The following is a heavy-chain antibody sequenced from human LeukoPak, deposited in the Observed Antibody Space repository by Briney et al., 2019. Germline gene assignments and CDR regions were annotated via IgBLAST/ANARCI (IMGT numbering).Heavy chain of an antibody. V-gene: IGHV3-66*02. CDR1: GFTVSSNY. CDR3: TYDSSGYYYGY. J-gene: IGHJ4*02. Sequence: GGSLRLSCAASGFTVSSNYMSWVRQAPGKGLEWVSVIYSGGSTYYADSVKGRFTISRDNSKNTLYLQMNSLRAEDTAVYYCTYDSSGYYYGYWGQGTLVTVSS. D-gene: IGHD3-22*01. CDR2: IYSGGST.